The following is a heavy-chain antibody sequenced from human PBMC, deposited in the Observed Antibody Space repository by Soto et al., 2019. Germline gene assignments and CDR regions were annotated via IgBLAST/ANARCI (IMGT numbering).Heavy chain of an antibody. J-gene: IGHJ4*02. D-gene: IGHD3-10*01. V-gene: IGHV1-8*01. CDR3: AITHLRFGEHHY. CDR1: GYTFTSYD. Sequence: QVQLVQSGAEVKKPGASVKVSCKASGYTFTSYDINWVRQATGQELEWMGWMNPNSGNTGYAQKFQGRVTMTRNTSISTAYMELSSQGSEDTAVYYCAITHLRFGEHHYWGQGTLVTVSS. CDR2: MNPNSGNT.